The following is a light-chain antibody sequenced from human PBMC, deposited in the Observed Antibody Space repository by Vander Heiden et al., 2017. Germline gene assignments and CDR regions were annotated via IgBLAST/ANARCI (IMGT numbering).Light chain of an antibody. Sequence: DVQMTQSPSSLSASVGDRVTITCQASQDINKFLAWYQQKAGKAPNLLIYDASTLETGVPSRFSGSGFGTQFTFTITSLQPEDIAMYYCQQYDDLALTFGGGTRVDIK. J-gene: IGKJ4*01. V-gene: IGKV1-33*01. CDR1: QDINKF. CDR2: DAS. CDR3: QQYDDLALT.